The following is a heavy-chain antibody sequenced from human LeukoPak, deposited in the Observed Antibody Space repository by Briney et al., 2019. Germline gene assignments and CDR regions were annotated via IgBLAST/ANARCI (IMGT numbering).Heavy chain of an antibody. J-gene: IGHJ4*02. CDR3: ASNRDSSGYLVSIGY. CDR2: ISYDGSNK. Sequence: GGSLRVSCAASGFTFSSYAMHWVRQAPGKGLEWVAVISYDGSNKYYADSVKGRFTISRDNSKNTLYLQMNSLRAEDTAVYYCASNRDSSGYLVSIGYWGQGTLVTVSS. CDR1: GFTFSSYA. D-gene: IGHD3-22*01. V-gene: IGHV3-30*04.